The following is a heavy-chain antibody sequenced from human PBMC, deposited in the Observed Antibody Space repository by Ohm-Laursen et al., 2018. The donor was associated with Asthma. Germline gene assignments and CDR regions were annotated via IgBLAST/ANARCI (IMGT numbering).Heavy chain of an antibody. Sequence: TLSLTCTVSGGSISSSNYSWGWIRQPPGKGLDWIGTIYYSGSTYYNPSLKSRVTISVDTSKNQFSLKLSSVTAADTAVYYCARLWGYDILTGPNWFDPWGQGTLVTVSS. J-gene: IGHJ5*02. D-gene: IGHD3-9*01. CDR2: IYYSGST. V-gene: IGHV4-39*01. CDR3: ARLWGYDILTGPNWFDP. CDR1: GGSISSSNYS.